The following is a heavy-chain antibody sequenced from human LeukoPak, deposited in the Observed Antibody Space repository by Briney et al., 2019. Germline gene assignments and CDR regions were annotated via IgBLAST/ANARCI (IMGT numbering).Heavy chain of an antibody. D-gene: IGHD2-8*01. V-gene: IGHV3-7*01. CDR3: AKDGVPSRYFGRNYFDY. J-gene: IGHJ4*02. Sequence: GGSLRLSCAASRFTFSSYWMSWVRQAPGKGLEWVANIKQDGTEKYYVDSVKGRFTISRDNAKNSLYLQMNSLRAEDTAVYYCAKDGVPSRYFGRNYFDYWGQGTLVTVSS. CDR2: IKQDGTEK. CDR1: RFTFSSYW.